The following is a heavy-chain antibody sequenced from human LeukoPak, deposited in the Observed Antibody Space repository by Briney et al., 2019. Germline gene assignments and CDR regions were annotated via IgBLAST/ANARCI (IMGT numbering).Heavy chain of an antibody. J-gene: IGHJ3*02. CDR3: ARGQSFLGAFDI. CDR1: GFTFSSYS. D-gene: IGHD2/OR15-2a*01. V-gene: IGHV3-21*01. CDR2: ISSSSSYI. Sequence: GGSLRLSCAASGFTFSSYSMNRVRQAPGKGLEWVSSISSSSSYIYYADSVKGRFTISRDNAKNSLYLQMNSLRAEDTAVYYCARGQSFLGAFDIWGQGTMVTVSS.